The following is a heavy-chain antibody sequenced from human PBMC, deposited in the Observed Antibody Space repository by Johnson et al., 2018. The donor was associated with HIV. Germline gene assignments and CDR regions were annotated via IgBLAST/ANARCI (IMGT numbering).Heavy chain of an antibody. Sequence: QVQLMESGGGVVQPGRSLRLSCAASGFTFSSYAMHWVRQAPGKGLEWVAVISYDGSNRYYADSVKGRFTISRDNSKNTLYLQMNSRRAEDTAVYYCARLPSGDSRDDFDIWGQGTMVTVSS. D-gene: IGHD4-11*01. CDR3: ARLPSGDSRDDFDI. CDR2: ISYDGSNR. CDR1: GFTFSSYA. J-gene: IGHJ3*02. V-gene: IGHV3-30*04.